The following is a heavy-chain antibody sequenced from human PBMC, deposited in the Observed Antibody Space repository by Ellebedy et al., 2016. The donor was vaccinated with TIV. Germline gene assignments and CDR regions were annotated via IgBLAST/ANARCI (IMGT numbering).Heavy chain of an antibody. D-gene: IGHD2-15*01. Sequence: ASVKVSCKASGYTFTSYGISWVRQAPGQGLEWMGWISAYNGNTNYAQKPQGRVTMTTDTSTSTAYMELRSLRSDDTAVYYCARRRVVAAYDAFDIWGQGTMVTVSS. CDR2: ISAYNGNT. CDR1: GYTFTSYG. CDR3: ARRRVVAAYDAFDI. J-gene: IGHJ3*02. V-gene: IGHV1-18*01.